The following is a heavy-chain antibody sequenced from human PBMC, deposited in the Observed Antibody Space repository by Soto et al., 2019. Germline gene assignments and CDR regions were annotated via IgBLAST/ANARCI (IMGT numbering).Heavy chain of an antibody. Sequence: QVQLVQSGAEVKKPGASVKVSCKASGYTFTSYYMHWVRQAPGQGLEWMGIINPSGGSASYAQKFQXXVXMXXDTSTSTVYMELSSLRSEDTAVYYCARSPGYAMDVWGQGTTVTVSS. CDR2: INPSGGSA. CDR3: ARSPGYAMDV. V-gene: IGHV1-46*01. J-gene: IGHJ6*02. CDR1: GYTFTSYY.